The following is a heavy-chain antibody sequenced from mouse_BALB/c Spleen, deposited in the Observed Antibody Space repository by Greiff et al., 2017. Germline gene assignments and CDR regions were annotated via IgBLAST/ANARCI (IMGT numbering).Heavy chain of an antibody. CDR2: IYPSDSYT. CDR3: TRQCGYSIDY. CDR1: GYTFTSYW. V-gene: IGHV1-69*02. D-gene: IGHD2-2*01. J-gene: IGHJ2*01. Sequence: QVQLQQPGAELVRPGASVKLSCKASGYTFTSYWINWVKQRPGQGLEWIGNIYPSDSYTNYNQKFKDKATLTVDKSSSTAYMQLSSPTSEDSAVYYCTRQCGYSIDYWGQGTTLTVSS.